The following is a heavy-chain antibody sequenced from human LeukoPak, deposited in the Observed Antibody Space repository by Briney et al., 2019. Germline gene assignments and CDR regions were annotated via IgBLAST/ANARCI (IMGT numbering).Heavy chain of an antibody. D-gene: IGHD1-1*01. V-gene: IGHV3-21*01. CDR1: GFTFSSYN. CDR3: ARNLKTGTTFTALGY. J-gene: IGHJ4*02. CDR2: LSSSSSYI. Sequence: GGSLRLSCAASGFTFSSYNMNWVRQAPGKGLEWVSSLSSSSSYIYYADSVKGRFTISRDNAKNSLYLQMNSLRAEDTAVYYCARNLKTGTTFTALGYWGQGTLVTVSS.